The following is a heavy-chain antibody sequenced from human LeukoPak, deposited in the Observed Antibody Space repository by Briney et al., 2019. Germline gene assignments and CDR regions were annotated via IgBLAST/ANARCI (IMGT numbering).Heavy chain of an antibody. D-gene: IGHD5-18*01. CDR1: GYTFTSYY. CDR2: INPSGGST. Sequence: ASVKVSCKASGYTFTSYYMHWVRQAPGQGLEWMGIINPSGGSTSYAQKFQGRVTMTRDMSTSTVYMELSSLRSEDTAVYYCARRRGYSYGSSNDAFDIWGQGTMVTVSS. V-gene: IGHV1-46*01. J-gene: IGHJ3*02. CDR3: ARRRGYSYGSSNDAFDI.